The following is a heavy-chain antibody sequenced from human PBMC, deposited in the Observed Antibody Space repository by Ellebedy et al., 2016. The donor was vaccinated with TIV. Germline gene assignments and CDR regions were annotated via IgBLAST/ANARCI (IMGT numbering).Heavy chain of an antibody. CDR2: INPHTGGA. Sequence: AASVKVSCKASGYTFTGYYIHWVRQAPGQGLEWLGWINPHTGGANYAQNFQGRVTMTGDTSISTAYMELSRLRSDDTAVYYCAREDSTNYGSGYDFWGQGTLVTVSS. V-gene: IGHV1-2*02. CDR1: GYTFTGYY. J-gene: IGHJ4*02. D-gene: IGHD3-10*01. CDR3: AREDSTNYGSGYDF.